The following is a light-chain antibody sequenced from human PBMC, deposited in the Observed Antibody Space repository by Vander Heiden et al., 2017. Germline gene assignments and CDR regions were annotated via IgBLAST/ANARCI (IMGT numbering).Light chain of an antibody. J-gene: IGKJ4*01. CDR1: QDIGND. V-gene: IGKV1-6*01. CDR3: LQDGREPLT. CDR2: AAT. Sequence: AIQMTPSPSSLSASLGDTVTITCRASQDIGNDLGWYQQKPGKAPTLLIYAATTLQSGVSSRGTGSGSGTEFTRTSYKLQPEDFATEYGLQDGREPLTFGGGSKMEIK.